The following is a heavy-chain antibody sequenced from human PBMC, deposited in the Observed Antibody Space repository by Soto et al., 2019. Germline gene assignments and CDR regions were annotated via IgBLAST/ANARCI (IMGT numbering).Heavy chain of an antibody. CDR2: IYYSGST. CDR1: GGSISSYY. D-gene: IGHD2-15*01. J-gene: IGHJ4*02. Sequence: PSETLSLTCTVSGGSISSYYWSWIRQPPGKGLEWIGYIYYSGSTNYNPSLKSRVTISVDTSKNQFSLKLSSVTAADTAVYYCARGELYCSGSTCYSNRQFDYWGQGTLVTVS. CDR3: ARGELYCSGSTCYSNRQFDY. V-gene: IGHV4-59*01.